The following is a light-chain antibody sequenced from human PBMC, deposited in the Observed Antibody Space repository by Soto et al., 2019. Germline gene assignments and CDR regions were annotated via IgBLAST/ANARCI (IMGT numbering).Light chain of an antibody. Sequence: DIQMTQSPSSLSASVGDRVTITCRASQSINFYLNWYQQKPGRAPKLLIYSASTLHSGVPSRFSGSGSGTDFTLTISTLQPEDFATYFCQQSYTTRPITFGQGTRLGIK. J-gene: IGKJ5*01. CDR1: QSINFY. CDR3: QQSYTTRPIT. V-gene: IGKV1-39*01. CDR2: SAS.